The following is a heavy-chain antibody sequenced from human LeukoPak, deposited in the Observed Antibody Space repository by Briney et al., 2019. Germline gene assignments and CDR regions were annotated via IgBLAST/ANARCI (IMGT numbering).Heavy chain of an antibody. CDR3: ARQAVAGPFDY. Sequence: SSETLSLTCTVSGGSISSSSYYWGWIRQPPGKGLEWIGSIYYSGSTYYNPSLKSRVTISVDTSKNQFSLKLSSVPAADTAVYYCARQAVAGPFDYWGQGTLVTVSS. CDR2: IYYSGST. CDR1: GGSISSSSYY. D-gene: IGHD6-19*01. J-gene: IGHJ4*02. V-gene: IGHV4-39*01.